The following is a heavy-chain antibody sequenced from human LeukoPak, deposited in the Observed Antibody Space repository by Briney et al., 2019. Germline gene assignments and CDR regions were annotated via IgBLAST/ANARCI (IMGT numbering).Heavy chain of an antibody. CDR3: ASTYYYDSSGYYFSQP. V-gene: IGHV4-39*01. CDR1: GGPISSSSYY. Sequence: PSETLSLTCTVSGGPISSSSYYWGWIRQPPGKGLEWIGTTDYNGNTHYNPSLKSRVTIPVDTSKNQSSLKLSSVTAADTAVYYCASTYYYDSSGYYFSQPWGQGTLVTVPS. CDR2: TDYNGNT. J-gene: IGHJ4*02. D-gene: IGHD3-22*01.